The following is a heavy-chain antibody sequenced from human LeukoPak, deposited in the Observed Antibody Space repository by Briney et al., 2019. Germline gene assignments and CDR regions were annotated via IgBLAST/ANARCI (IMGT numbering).Heavy chain of an antibody. CDR3: ATSYYDILTGYKSKFGPRYYYYGMDV. V-gene: IGHV3-30*03. CDR1: GFTFSSYG. J-gene: IGHJ6*02. Sequence: GGSLRLSCAASGFTFSSYGMHWVRQAPGKGLEWVAVISYDGSNKYYADSVKGRFTISRDNSKNTLYLQMNRLRAEDTGEYYCATSYYDILTGYKSKFGPRYYYYGMDVWGQGTTVTVSS. D-gene: IGHD3-9*01. CDR2: ISYDGSNK.